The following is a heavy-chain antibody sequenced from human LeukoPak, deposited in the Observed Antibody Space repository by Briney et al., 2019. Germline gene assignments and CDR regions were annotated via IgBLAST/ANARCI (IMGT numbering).Heavy chain of an antibody. D-gene: IGHD3-10*01. CDR2: IYYSGST. V-gene: IGHV4-59*01. Sequence: PSETLSFTCTVSGGSISSYYWSWIRQPPGKGLEWIGYIYYSGSTNYNPSLKSRVTISVDTSKNQFSLKLSSVTAADTAVYYCARGTEVVLLWFGELLGWGLGTLVTVSS. CDR1: GGSISSYY. J-gene: IGHJ4*02. CDR3: ARGTEVVLLWFGELLG.